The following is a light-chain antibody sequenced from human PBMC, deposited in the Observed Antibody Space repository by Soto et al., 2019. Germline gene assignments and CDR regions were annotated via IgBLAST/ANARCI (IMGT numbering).Light chain of an antibody. CDR1: QDINNY. J-gene: IGKJ2*01. CDR3: QQYDDLPYT. Sequence: DIQMTQSPSSLSASVGDRVTIACQANQDINNYLSWFQQKPGKAPKLLIFDASQLEAGVPSRFSGGGSGTDFTFNISSLQPEDIATYFCQQYDDLPYTFGQGTKLEIK. CDR2: DAS. V-gene: IGKV1-33*01.